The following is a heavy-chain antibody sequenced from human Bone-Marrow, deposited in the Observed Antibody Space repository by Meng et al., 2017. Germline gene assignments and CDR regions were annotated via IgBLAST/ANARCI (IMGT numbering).Heavy chain of an antibody. CDR1: GFYFNNAW. J-gene: IGHJ3*02. D-gene: IGHD4-17*01. Sequence: GSLRLSCAASGFYFNNAWMSWVRQAPGKGLEWIGSIYYSGSTYYNPSLKSRVTISVDTSKNQFSLKLSSVTAADTAVYYCARATDDYGDYASWAFDIWGQGTMVTVSS. CDR2: IYYSGST. CDR3: ARATDDYGDYASWAFDI. V-gene: IGHV4-4*02.